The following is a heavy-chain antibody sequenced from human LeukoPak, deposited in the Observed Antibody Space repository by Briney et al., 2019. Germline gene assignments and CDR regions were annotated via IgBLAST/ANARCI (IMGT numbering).Heavy chain of an antibody. V-gene: IGHV3-21*01. D-gene: IGHD3-10*01. Sequence: GGFLRLSCAASGFTFSSYSMNWVRQAPGKGLEWVSSISSSSSYIYYADSVKGRFTISRDNAKNSLYLQMNSLRAEDTAVYYCARDLDPDYYGSGSYSFWFDPWGQGTLVTVSS. CDR1: GFTFSSYS. J-gene: IGHJ5*02. CDR3: ARDLDPDYYGSGSYSFWFDP. CDR2: ISSSSSYI.